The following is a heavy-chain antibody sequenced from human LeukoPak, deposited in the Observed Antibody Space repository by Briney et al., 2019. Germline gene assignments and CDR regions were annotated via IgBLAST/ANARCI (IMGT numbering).Heavy chain of an antibody. CDR3: ARAVDSSGFSCFQH. CDR2: IYHTGAT. CDR1: GHSIINSYY. J-gene: IGHJ1*01. D-gene: IGHD3-22*01. Sequence: SETLSLTCTVSGHSIINSYYWGWIRQPPGEGLEWIGSIYHTGATYYNPSLKSRVTISVDTSKNQFSLKLNSVTAADTAVYYCARAVDSSGFSCFQHWGQGTLVTVSS. V-gene: IGHV4-38-2*02.